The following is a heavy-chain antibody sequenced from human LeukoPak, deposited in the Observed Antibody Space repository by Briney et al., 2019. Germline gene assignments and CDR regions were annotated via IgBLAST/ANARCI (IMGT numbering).Heavy chain of an antibody. Sequence: ASVKVSFKASGYTFTSYGISWVRQAPGQGLGWMGWISAYNGNTNYSQKLPGRGTITTDTSTSTAYMQLRSLRSDDTAVYYCAREGTVTIGYYYYYMDVWGKGTTVTVSS. CDR3: AREGTVTIGYYYYYMDV. D-gene: IGHD4-17*01. CDR2: ISAYNGNT. CDR1: GYTFTSYG. V-gene: IGHV1-18*01. J-gene: IGHJ6*03.